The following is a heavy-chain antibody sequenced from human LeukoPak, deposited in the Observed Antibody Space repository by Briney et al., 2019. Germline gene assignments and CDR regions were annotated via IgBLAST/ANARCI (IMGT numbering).Heavy chain of an antibody. CDR1: GGSISGNSYY. V-gene: IGHV4-39*01. Sequence: SETLSLTCIVSGGSISGNSYYWGWIRQPPGKGLEWIGSIYFSGTTYYDPSLKSRVTISVDTSKNQFSLRLSSVTAADTAVYYCARHTGYGDYVVSDIWGQGTMVTVSS. CDR3: ARHTGYGDYVVSDI. J-gene: IGHJ3*02. D-gene: IGHD4-17*01. CDR2: IYFSGTT.